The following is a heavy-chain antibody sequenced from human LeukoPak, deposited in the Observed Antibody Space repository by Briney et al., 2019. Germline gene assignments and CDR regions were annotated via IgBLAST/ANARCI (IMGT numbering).Heavy chain of an antibody. D-gene: IGHD1-26*01. CDR3: ASASGSYSN. Sequence: GGSLRLSCAASGFTFSSYWMHWVRQAPGKGLVWVSCIKSDGSSTSYADSAKGRFTISRDNAKNTLYLQMNSLRAEDTAVYYCASASGSYSNWGQGTLVTVSS. CDR1: GFTFSSYW. CDR2: IKSDGSST. J-gene: IGHJ4*02. V-gene: IGHV3-74*01.